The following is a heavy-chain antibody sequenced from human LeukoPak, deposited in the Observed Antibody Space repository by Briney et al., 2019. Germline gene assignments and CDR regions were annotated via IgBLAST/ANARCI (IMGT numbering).Heavy chain of an antibody. CDR3: ASRAGYCSGGICYFPWAFDI. Sequence: GGSLRLSCAASGFTFSSYAMSWVRQAPGKGLEWVSYISSSSSTIYYADSVRGRFTISRDNAKNSLYLQMNSLRAEDTAVYYCASRAGYCSGGICYFPWAFDIWCQGTMVTVSS. J-gene: IGHJ3*02. CDR1: GFTFSSYA. V-gene: IGHV3-48*04. D-gene: IGHD2-15*01. CDR2: ISSSSSTI.